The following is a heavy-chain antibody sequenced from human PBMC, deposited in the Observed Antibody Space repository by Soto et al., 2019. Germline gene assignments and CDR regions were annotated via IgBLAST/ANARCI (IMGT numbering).Heavy chain of an antibody. CDR1: GGSISSYY. V-gene: IGHV4-59*01. CDR2: IYYSGST. CDR3: ARENRLVLPDYYDY. Sequence: PSETLSLTCTVSGGSISSYYWSWIRQPPGKGLEWIGYIYYSGSTNHNPSLKSRVTISVDTSKNQFSLKLSSVTAADTAVYYCARENRLVLPDYYDYWSRGTLVTVSS. D-gene: IGHD3-9*01. J-gene: IGHJ4*02.